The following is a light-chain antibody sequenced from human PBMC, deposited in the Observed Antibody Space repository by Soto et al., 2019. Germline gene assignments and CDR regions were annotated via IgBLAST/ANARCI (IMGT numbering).Light chain of an antibody. CDR1: SSGVGGYNY. CDR3: SSYTGSSTLV. CDR2: DVS. Sequence: QSALTQPASVSGSPGQSITISCSGTSSGVGGYNYVSWYQQNPGKATKVIIFDVSSRPSGVSDRFSGAKSGNTASLTSSGLQAEDEGDYYCSSYTGSSTLVFGGGTKLTVL. J-gene: IGLJ2*01. V-gene: IGLV2-14*01.